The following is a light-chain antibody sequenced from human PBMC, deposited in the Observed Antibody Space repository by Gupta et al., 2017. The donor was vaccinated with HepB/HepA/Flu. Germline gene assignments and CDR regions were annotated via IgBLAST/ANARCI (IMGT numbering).Light chain of an antibody. CDR1: SSNIGAGYD. V-gene: IGLV1-40*01. J-gene: IGLJ3*02. CDR3: QSYDSSLSAWV. CDR2: GNS. Sequence: QSVLPQPPSVSGAPGQRVTISCTGSSSNIGAGYDVHWYQQLPGTAPKLLIYGNSNRPSGVPERFSGSKSGTSASLAITGLQAEDEADYYCQSYDSSLSAWVFGGGTKLTVL.